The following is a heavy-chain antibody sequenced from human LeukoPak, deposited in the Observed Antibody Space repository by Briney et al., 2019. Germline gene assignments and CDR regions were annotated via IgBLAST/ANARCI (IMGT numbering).Heavy chain of an antibody. CDR3: ARGGAVAGYYYYYHMDV. V-gene: IGHV1-8*01. D-gene: IGHD6-19*01. J-gene: IGHJ6*03. CDR1: GYTFTSYD. CDR2: MNPNSGNT. Sequence: PVASVKVSCKASGYTFTSYDINWVRQATGQGLEWMGWMNPNSGNTGYAQKFQGRVTMTRNTSISTAYMELSSLRSEDTAVYYCARGGAVAGYYYYYHMDVWGKGTTVTVSS.